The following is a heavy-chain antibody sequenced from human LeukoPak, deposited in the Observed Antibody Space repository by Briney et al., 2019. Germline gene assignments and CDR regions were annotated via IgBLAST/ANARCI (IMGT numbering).Heavy chain of an antibody. V-gene: IGHV4-59*01. D-gene: IGHD2-2*01. CDR2: IYYSGVT. CDR3: AGGYCSSTSCYAGPIDY. CDR1: GGSISSYY. J-gene: IGHJ4*02. Sequence: SETLSLTCTVSGGSISSYYWSWIRQPPGKGLEWIGYIYYSGVTNYNPSLKSRVTISVDTSKNQYSLKLSSVTAADTAVYYCAGGYCSSTSCYAGPIDYWGQGTLVTVSS.